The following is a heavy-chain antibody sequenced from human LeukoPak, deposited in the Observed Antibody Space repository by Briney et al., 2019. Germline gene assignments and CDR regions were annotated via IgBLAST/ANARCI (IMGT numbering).Heavy chain of an antibody. CDR2: IYYSGST. Sequence: PSETLSLTCTVSGGSISSYYWSWIRQPPGKGLEWIGYIYYSGSTNYNPSLKSRVTISVDTSKNQFSLKLSSVTAADTAVYYCARDFTSGSSDYWGQGTLVTVSS. CDR3: ARDFTSGSSDY. J-gene: IGHJ4*02. V-gene: IGHV4-59*12. CDR1: GGSISSYY. D-gene: IGHD1-26*01.